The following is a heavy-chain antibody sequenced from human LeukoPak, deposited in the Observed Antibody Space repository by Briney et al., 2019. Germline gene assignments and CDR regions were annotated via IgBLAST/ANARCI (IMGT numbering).Heavy chain of an antibody. D-gene: IGHD2-2*01. J-gene: IGHJ3*02. CDR3: ARGVVPAATLIGGAFDI. CDR1: GYSFTSYW. Sequence: GESLKISCKGSGYSFTSYWIGWVRQMPGKGLEWMRIIYPGDSDTRYSPSFQGQVTISADKSISTAYLQWSSLKASDTAMYYCARGVVPAATLIGGAFDIWGQGTMVTVSS. CDR2: IYPGDSDT. V-gene: IGHV5-51*01.